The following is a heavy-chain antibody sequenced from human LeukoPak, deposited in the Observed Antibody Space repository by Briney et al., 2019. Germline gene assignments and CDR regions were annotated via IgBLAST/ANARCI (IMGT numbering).Heavy chain of an antibody. D-gene: IGHD6-19*01. CDR3: AKGNSIAVSAFFDY. Sequence: GGSLRLSCAASGFTFSSFPMRWVRHARGKGLEWVALISWDGDNTYYAESVKGRFTISRDNIKNSLYLQMNSLRTEDTALYYCAKGNSIAVSAFFDYWGQGTLGTVSA. J-gene: IGHJ4*02. V-gene: IGHV3-43*01. CDR2: ISWDGDNT. CDR1: GFTFSSFP.